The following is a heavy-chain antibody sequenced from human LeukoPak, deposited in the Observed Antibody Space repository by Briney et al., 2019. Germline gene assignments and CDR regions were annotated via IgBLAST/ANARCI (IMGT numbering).Heavy chain of an antibody. J-gene: IGHJ4*02. D-gene: IGHD6-13*01. V-gene: IGHV1-2*02. CDR2: INPNSGGT. CDR3: ARPTAAAGRGPTPFDS. Sequence: ASVKVSCKASGYSFTGYYMHWVRQAPGQGLEWMGWINPNSGGTNYAQKFQGRVNLTRDTSINTAYMELSSLTSDDTAVYYCARPTAAAGRGPTPFDSWGQGTLVTVSS. CDR1: GYSFTGYY.